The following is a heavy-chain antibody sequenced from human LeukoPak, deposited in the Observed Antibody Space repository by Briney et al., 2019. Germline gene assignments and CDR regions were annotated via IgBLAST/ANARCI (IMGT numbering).Heavy chain of an antibody. CDR1: RFIFSNYA. V-gene: IGHV3-23*01. CDR3: AKDPLYQLLLFDY. D-gene: IGHD2-2*01. Sequence: GGSLRLSCAASRFIFSNYAMHWVRQAPGKGLEWVSAISGSGGSTYYADSVKGRFTISRDNSKNTLYLQMNSLRAEDTAVYYCAKDPLYQLLLFDYWGQGTLVTVSS. CDR2: ISGSGGST. J-gene: IGHJ4*02.